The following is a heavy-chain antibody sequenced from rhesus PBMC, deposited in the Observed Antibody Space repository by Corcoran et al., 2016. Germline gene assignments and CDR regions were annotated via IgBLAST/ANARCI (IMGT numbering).Heavy chain of an antibody. V-gene: IGHV4-99*01. Sequence: QVQLQESGPGLVKPSETLSLTCAVSGFSIRSGYFWGWIRQPPGKGLEYIAYISGNSGSTYYNPSLKSRVTISKDTSKNQFSLKLTSVTAADTAVYFCARQGVAVGFDYWGQGVLVTVSS. CDR1: GFSIRSGYF. CDR3: ARQGVAVGFDY. CDR2: ISGNSGST. D-gene: IGHD6-13*01. J-gene: IGHJ4*01.